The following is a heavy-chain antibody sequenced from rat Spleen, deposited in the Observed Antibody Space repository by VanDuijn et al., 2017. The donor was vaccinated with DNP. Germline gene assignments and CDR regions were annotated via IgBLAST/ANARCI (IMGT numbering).Heavy chain of an antibody. CDR3: AIYFYSGDNWFGY. J-gene: IGHJ3*01. Sequence: EVQLVESGGDLVQPGRSLKLSCVASRFTFNNFWMTWFRQVPRKGLEWVASIPSSGDSTYYPDSVKGRFTISRDIAKNTLYLQKNSLRSEDTATYYCAIYFYSGDNWFGYWGQGTLVTVSS. V-gene: IGHV5-31*01. D-gene: IGHD1-1*01. CDR2: IPSSGDST. CDR1: RFTFNNFW.